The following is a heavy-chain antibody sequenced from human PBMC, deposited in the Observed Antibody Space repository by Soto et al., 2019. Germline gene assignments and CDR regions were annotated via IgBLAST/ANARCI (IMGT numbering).Heavy chain of an antibody. CDR1: GYSFTSYR. CDR3: ARHDYGGNEIPLIAH. V-gene: IGHV5-51*01. J-gene: IGHJ4*02. Sequence: GESLKISCKGSGYSFTSYRIVWVRQMPGKGLEWMGIIYPGDSDTRYSPSFQGQVTISADKSISTAYLQWSSLKASDTAMYYCARHDYGGNEIPLIAHWGQGTLVTVSS. D-gene: IGHD4-17*01. CDR2: IYPGDSDT.